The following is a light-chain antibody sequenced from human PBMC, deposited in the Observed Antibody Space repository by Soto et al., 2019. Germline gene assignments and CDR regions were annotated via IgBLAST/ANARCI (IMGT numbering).Light chain of an antibody. CDR1: QDVGKW. CDR3: QQANSFPIT. Sequence: DIQVTQSTPSVSASVGDRLTITCRASQDVGKWLAWYQQKPGKAPTLLIHGASSLQSGVPPRYSGSGYGTDFTLTISSLQPEDFATYYCQQANSFPITFGQGTRLAIK. CDR2: GAS. V-gene: IGKV1-12*01. J-gene: IGKJ5*01.